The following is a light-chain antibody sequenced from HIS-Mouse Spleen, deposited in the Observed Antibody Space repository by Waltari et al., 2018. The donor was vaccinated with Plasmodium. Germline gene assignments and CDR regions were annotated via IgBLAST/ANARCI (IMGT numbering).Light chain of an antibody. J-gene: IGLJ3*02. CDR3: QTWGTGIRV. Sequence: QLVLTQSPSASASLGASVKLTCTLSRGHISYALAWHQQQPEKGPRYLMKLNSDGSHSKGDGIPDRFSGSSSGAERYLTISSLQSEDEADYYCQTWGTGIRVFGGGTKLTVL. CDR2: LNSDGSH. CDR1: RGHISYA. V-gene: IGLV4-69*01.